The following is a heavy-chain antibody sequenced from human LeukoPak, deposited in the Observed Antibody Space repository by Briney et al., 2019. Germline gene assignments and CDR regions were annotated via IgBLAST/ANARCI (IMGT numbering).Heavy chain of an antibody. CDR2: ISYDGSNK. CDR3: AKPDTRVQGAFDI. V-gene: IGHV3-30-3*02. J-gene: IGHJ3*02. Sequence: PGRSLRLSCAASGFTFSSYAMHWVRQAPGKGLEWVAVISYDGSNKYYADSVKGRFTISRDNSKNTLYLQMNSLRAEDTAVYYCAKPDTRVQGAFDIWGQGTMVTVSS. CDR1: GFTFSSYA. D-gene: IGHD1-1*01.